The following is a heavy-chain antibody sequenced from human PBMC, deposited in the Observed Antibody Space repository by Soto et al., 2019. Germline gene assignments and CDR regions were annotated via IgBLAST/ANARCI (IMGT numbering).Heavy chain of an antibody. D-gene: IGHD6-19*01. CDR1: GFAFSSYG. J-gene: IGHJ2*01. V-gene: IGHV3-30*18. Sequence: QVQLVESGGGVVQPGRSLRLSCAASGFAFSSYGMHWVRQAPGKGLEWVAAISFDGSNNYYADSVKGRFTISRDNSKNTLYLQINSLRGEDTAVFYCAKDAEYSSGYYVNWHFDLWGRSTLVTVSS. CDR2: ISFDGSNN. CDR3: AKDAEYSSGYYVNWHFDL.